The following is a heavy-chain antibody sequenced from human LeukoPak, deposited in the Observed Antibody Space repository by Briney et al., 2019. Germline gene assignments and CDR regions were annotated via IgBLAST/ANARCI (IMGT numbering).Heavy chain of an antibody. D-gene: IGHD5-24*01. CDR1: GFTFSISA. Sequence: GGSLRLSCSASGFTFSISAMHWVCQAPGKGLQYVSVISGNGVTTSYADSVKGRFTVSRDNSKNTVYLQMSSLRAEDTAVYYCVADGRDGYNIYFHHWGQGTLVTVSS. V-gene: IGHV3-64D*06. CDR3: VADGRDGYNIYFHH. J-gene: IGHJ1*01. CDR2: ISGNGVTT.